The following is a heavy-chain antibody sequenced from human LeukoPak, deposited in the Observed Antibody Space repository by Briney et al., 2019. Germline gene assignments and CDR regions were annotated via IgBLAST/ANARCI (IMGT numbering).Heavy chain of an antibody. V-gene: IGHV3-33*01. J-gene: IGHJ4*02. CDR1: GFTFSSYG. CDR3: ATPVHDASLDY. Sequence: PGGSLRLSCAASGFTFSSYGMHWVRQAPGKGLEWVAVIWYGGSNKYYADSVKGRFTISRDNSKNTLYLQMNSLRAEDTAVYYCATPVHDASLDYWGQGTLATVSS. D-gene: IGHD2-2*01. CDR2: IWYGGSNK.